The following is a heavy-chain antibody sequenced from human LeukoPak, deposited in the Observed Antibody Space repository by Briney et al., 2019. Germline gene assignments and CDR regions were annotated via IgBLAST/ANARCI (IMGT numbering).Heavy chain of an antibody. J-gene: IGHJ4*02. V-gene: IGHV1-18*01. CDR1: GYTFSSDG. Sequence: ASVKVSCKASGYTFSSDGISWVRQALGQGLEWMGWISSYNGNTKYAEKLQGRVTMTTDTSTSTAYMELRSLRSDDTAVYYCARVQLERSGEPFDYWGQGTLVTVSS. D-gene: IGHD1-1*01. CDR2: ISSYNGNT. CDR3: ARVQLERSGEPFDY.